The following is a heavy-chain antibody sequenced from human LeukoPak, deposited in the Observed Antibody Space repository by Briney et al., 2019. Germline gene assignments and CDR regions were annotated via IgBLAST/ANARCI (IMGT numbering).Heavy chain of an antibody. CDR1: GFIFSISG. J-gene: IGHJ5*02. CDR3: ARGADGVSSNSRGWFDP. CDR2: ISGSGSST. D-gene: IGHD2-15*01. Sequence: GGSLRLSCAASGFIFSISGMSWVRQAPGKGLQWVSGISGSGSSTYYADSVKGRFTISRDNARNSLYLQMNTLRAEDTAVYSCARGADGVSSNSRGWFDPWGQGTLVTVSS. V-gene: IGHV3-23*01.